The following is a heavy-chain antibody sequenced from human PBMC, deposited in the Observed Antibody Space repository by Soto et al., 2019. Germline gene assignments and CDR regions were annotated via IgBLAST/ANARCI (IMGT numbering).Heavy chain of an antibody. J-gene: IGHJ6*01. CDR1: GFTFSSYA. CDR2: ISYDGSNK. D-gene: IGHD2-8*01. CDR3: ARVLVCYTLCYYYGMDV. V-gene: IGHV3-30-3*01. Sequence: QVQLVESGGGVVQPGRSLRLSCAASGFTFSSYAMHWVRQAPGKGLEWVAVISYDGSNKYYADSVKGRFTISRDNSKNTLYLQMNSLRAEDTAVYYCARVLVCYTLCYYYGMDVW.